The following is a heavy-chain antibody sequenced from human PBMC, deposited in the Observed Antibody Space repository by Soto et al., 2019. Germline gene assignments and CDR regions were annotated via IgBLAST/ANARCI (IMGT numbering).Heavy chain of an antibody. J-gene: IGHJ6*02. Sequence: GASVKVSCKASGYSFTGYPMHWVRQVPGQRLEWMGWIHAGNGNTKYSQKFQGRVTITSDTSATTAYMELSSLRSEDTAVFYCATLAATTPYGTAVRGQGTTVTVSS. V-gene: IGHV1-3*01. CDR3: ATLAATTPYGTAV. CDR2: IHAGNGNT. CDR1: GYSFTGYP. D-gene: IGHD5-12*01.